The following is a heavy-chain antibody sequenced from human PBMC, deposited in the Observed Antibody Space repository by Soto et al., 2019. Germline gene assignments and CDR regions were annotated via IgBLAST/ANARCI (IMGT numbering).Heavy chain of an antibody. V-gene: IGHV1-8*01. CDR1: GYTFTSYD. Sequence: QVQLLQSGAEVKKPGASVKVSCKASGYTFTSYDINWVRQAAGQGLEWIGWMNPNSGKAVYAQKFQGRVTMAGNTSISTAYMELSSLRSDDTAVYFCARGLVVVSATYWYFDLWGRSTLVTVSS. J-gene: IGHJ2*01. CDR2: MNPNSGKA. CDR3: ARGLVVVSATYWYFDL. D-gene: IGHD2-15*01.